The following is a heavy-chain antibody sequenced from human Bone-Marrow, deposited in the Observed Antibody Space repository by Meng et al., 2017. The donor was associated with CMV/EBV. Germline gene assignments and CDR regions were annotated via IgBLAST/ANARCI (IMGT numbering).Heavy chain of an antibody. V-gene: IGHV1-46*01. Sequence: ASVKVSCKASGYTFTSYYMHWVRQAPGQGLEWMGIINPSGGSTSYAQKFQGRVTMTRDTSTSTVYMELSSLRSEDTAVYYCARDRTRRSGSYYGAYYYYGMDVWGQGTTVTVSS. CDR2: INPSGGST. D-gene: IGHD1-26*01. J-gene: IGHJ6*02. CDR3: ARDRTRRSGSYYGAYYYYGMDV. CDR1: GYTFTSYY.